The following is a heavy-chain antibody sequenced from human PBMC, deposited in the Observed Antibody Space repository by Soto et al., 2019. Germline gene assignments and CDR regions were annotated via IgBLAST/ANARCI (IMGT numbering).Heavy chain of an antibody. CDR3: AREKGRGVSPKSFDY. J-gene: IGHJ4*02. CDR2: IYYSGST. CDR1: GGSISSGDCY. V-gene: IGHV4-30-4*01. Sequence: PSETLSLTCTVSGGSISSGDCYWSWIRQHPGKGLEWIGYIYYSGSTYYNPSLKSRVTISVDTSKNQFSLKLSSVTAADTALYYCAREKGRGVSPKSFDYWGQGTLVTVSS. D-gene: IGHD3-10*01.